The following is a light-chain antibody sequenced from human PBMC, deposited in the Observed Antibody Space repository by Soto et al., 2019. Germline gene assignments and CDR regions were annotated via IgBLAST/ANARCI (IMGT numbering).Light chain of an antibody. J-gene: IGKJ1*01. CDR2: DAS. CDR1: QSIGVW. CDR3: QQYDISSGT. Sequence: DIQITQSPSTLSSSVGDRVTITCRASQSIGVWLAWYQQKPGRAPKLLIYDASTLQRGVPSRFSGSGSGTEFTLNISSXQPEDFATYYCQQYDISSGTFGQGTKVDIK. V-gene: IGKV1-5*01.